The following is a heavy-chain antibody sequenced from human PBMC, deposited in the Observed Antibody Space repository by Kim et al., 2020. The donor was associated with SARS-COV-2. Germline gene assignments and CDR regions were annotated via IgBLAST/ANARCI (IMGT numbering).Heavy chain of an antibody. CDR3: ARCPFYGMDV. CDR2: T. V-gene: IGHV1-2*02. J-gene: IGHJ6*02. Sequence: TNYAQKFQGRVTMTRDTSISTAYMELSRLRSDDTAVYYCARCPFYGMDVWGQGTTVTVSS.